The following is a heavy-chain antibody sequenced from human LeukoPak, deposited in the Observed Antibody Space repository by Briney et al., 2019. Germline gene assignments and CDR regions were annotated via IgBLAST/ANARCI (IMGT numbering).Heavy chain of an antibody. Sequence: GGSLRLSCAASGFTFNSYWMSWVRQAPGKGLEWVANIKQDGSEKYYVDSVKGRFTISRDNAKNSLYLQMNSLREEDTAVYYCARERSVMITFGGVFDYWGQGTLVTVSS. V-gene: IGHV3-7*01. CDR3: ARERSVMITFGGVFDY. CDR1: GFTFNSYW. D-gene: IGHD3-16*01. J-gene: IGHJ4*02. CDR2: IKQDGSEK.